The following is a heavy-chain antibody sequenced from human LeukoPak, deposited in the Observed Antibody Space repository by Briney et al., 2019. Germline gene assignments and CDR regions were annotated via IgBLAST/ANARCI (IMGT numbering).Heavy chain of an antibody. CDR1: GGSISSSSYY. V-gene: IGHV4-39*07. CDR2: IYYSGST. D-gene: IGHD3-22*01. J-gene: IGHJ6*03. Sequence: SETLSLTCTVSGGSISSSSYYWGWIRQPPGKGLEWIGSIYYSGSTYYNPSLKSRVTISVDTSKNQFSLKLSSVTAADTAVYYCARYSPYYYDSSGTVMYYYYYYMDVWGKGTTVTISS. CDR3: ARYSPYYYDSSGTVMYYYYYYMDV.